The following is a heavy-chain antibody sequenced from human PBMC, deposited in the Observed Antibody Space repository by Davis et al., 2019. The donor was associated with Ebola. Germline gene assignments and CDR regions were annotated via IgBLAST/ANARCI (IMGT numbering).Heavy chain of an antibody. CDR2: IKQDGSEK. CDR3: ARDIALYYDFWSGTFDY. D-gene: IGHD3-3*01. J-gene: IGHJ4*02. V-gene: IGHV3-7*03. CDR1: GFAVSNNY. Sequence: GESLKISCAVSGFAVSNNYMTWVRQAPGKGLEWVANIKQDGSEKYYVDSVKGRFTISRDNAKNSLYLQMNSLRAEDTAVYYCARDIALYYDFWSGTFDYWGQGTLVTVSS.